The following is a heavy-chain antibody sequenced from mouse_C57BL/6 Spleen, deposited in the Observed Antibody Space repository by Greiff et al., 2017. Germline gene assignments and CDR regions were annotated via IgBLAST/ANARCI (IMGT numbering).Heavy chain of an antibody. CDR2: IDPETGGT. V-gene: IGHV1-15*01. Sequence: QVQLQQSGAELVRPGASVTLSCKASGYTFNDYEMHWVKQTPVHGLEWIGAIDPETGGTAYNQKFKGKAILTADKSSSTAYMELRSLTSEDSAVYYCTRGGVLYYFDYWGQGTTLTVSS. J-gene: IGHJ2*01. CDR3: TRGGVLYYFDY. CDR1: GYTFNDYE. D-gene: IGHD2-10*02.